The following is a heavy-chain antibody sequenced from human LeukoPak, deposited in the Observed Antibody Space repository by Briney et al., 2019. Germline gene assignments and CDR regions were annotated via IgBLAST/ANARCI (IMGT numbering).Heavy chain of an antibody. Sequence: ETLXXXCAVSGGSISSRNWWSWVRPPPGKGLEWIGEIYHSGSTNYNPSLQSRVSISVEKYKNQFSLKLTSVTGADRAMYYCAMXLSEYSSSPAIWGQGTLVTVSS. CDR1: GGSISSRNW. CDR3: AMXLSEYSSSPAI. D-gene: IGHD6-13*01. V-gene: IGHV4-4*02. J-gene: IGHJ4*02. CDR2: IYHSGST.